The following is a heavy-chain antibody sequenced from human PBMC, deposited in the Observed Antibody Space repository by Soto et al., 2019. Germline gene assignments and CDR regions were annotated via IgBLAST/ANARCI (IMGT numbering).Heavy chain of an antibody. D-gene: IGHD5-12*01. CDR3: AKDRRGGYSGYDYFYFDY. J-gene: IGHJ4*02. CDR2: ISGSGGST. Sequence: EVQLLESGGGLVQPGGSLRLSCAASGFTFSSYAMSWVHQAPGKGLEWVSAISGSGGSTYYADSVKGRFTISRDNSKNTLYLQMNSLRAEDTAVYYCAKDRRGGYSGYDYFYFDYWGQGTLVTVSS. CDR1: GFTFSSYA. V-gene: IGHV3-23*01.